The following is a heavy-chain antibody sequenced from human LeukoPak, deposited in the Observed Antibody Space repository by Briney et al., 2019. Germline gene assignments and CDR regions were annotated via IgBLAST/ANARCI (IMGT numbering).Heavy chain of an antibody. CDR2: ISYDGSNK. J-gene: IGHJ5*02. CDR3: ARAPSAANVLWFDP. Sequence: PGRSLRLSCAASGFTFSSYGMHWVRQAPGKGLEWVAVISYDGSNKYYADSVKGRFTISRDNSKNTLYLQMNSLRAEDTAVYYCARAPSAANVLWFDPWGQGTLVTVSS. CDR1: GFTFSSYG. V-gene: IGHV3-30*03. D-gene: IGHD2-2*01.